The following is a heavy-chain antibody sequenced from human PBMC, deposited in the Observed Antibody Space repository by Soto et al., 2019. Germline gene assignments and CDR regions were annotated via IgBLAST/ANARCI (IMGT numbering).Heavy chain of an antibody. CDR1: GGSFSGYY. CDR2: INHSGST. D-gene: IGHD3-3*01. J-gene: IGHJ6*03. CDR3: ARGRGDFWSGYYHYYYYYVDV. Sequence: KASETLSLTCAVYGGSFSGYYWSWIRQPPGKGLEWIGEINHSGSTNYNPSLKSRVTISVDTSKNQFSLKLSSVTAADTAVYYCARGRGDFWSGYYHYYYYYVDVWGKGTTVTVSS. V-gene: IGHV4-34*01.